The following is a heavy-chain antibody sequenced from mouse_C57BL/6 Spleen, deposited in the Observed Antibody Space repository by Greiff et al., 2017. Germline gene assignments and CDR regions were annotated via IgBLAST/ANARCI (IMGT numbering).Heavy chain of an antibody. CDR1: GFTINDYY. J-gene: IGHJ4*01. D-gene: IGHD1-1*01. Sequence: VQLQQSGAELVKPGASVKLSCTASGFTINDYYMHWVKQRTEQGLEWIGRIDPEDGETKYAPKFQGKATITADTSSNTAYLQLSSLTSEDTAVYYGASIEYYGSRDYYYAMGDWGQGTTVTVSS. V-gene: IGHV14-2*01. CDR3: ASIEYYGSRDYYYAMGD. CDR2: IDPEDGET.